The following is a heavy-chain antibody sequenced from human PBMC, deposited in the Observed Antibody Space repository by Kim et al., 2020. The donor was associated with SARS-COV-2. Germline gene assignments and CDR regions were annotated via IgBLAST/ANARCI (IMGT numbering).Heavy chain of an antibody. J-gene: IGHJ4*02. D-gene: IGHD5-18*01. Sequence: AQKFQGRVTMTRDTSTSTVYMELSSLRSEDTAVYYCAREERGYSYGYLDYWGQGTLVTVSS. CDR3: AREERGYSYGYLDY. V-gene: IGHV1-46*01.